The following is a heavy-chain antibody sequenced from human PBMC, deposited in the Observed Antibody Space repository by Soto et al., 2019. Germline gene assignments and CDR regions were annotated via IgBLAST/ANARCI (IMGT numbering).Heavy chain of an antibody. CDR3: ARGPSHGAFDY. J-gene: IGHJ4*02. Sequence: ASVKVSCKASGYTFTSYGISWVRQAPGQGLEWVGWINANIGDTKYAQNFQDRVTMTRDTSIATAYMELSRLDSDDTTVYYCARGPSHGAFDYWGQGTQVTVSS. D-gene: IGHD5-18*01. CDR2: INANIGDT. V-gene: IGHV1-18*01. CDR1: GYTFTSYG.